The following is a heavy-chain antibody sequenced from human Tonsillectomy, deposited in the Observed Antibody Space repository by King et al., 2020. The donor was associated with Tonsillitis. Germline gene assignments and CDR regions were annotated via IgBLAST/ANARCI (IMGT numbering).Heavy chain of an antibody. V-gene: IGHV3-30-3*01. D-gene: IGHD2-2*02. CDR1: GFIFSTYA. CDR2: ISHDGSNQ. Sequence: VQLVESGGGVVQPGRSLRLSCAASGFIFSTYAIHWVRQAPGKGLEWVAIISHDGSNQIYADSVKGRFTISRDNSKNTLYLQMNSLRAEDTAVYYCARIKDCSIISCYNAFDIWGQGTMVTVSS. J-gene: IGHJ3*02. CDR3: ARIKDCSIISCYNAFDI.